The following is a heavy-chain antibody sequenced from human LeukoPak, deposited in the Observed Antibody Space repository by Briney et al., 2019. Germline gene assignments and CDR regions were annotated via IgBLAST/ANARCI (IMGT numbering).Heavy chain of an antibody. D-gene: IGHD3/OR15-3a*01. J-gene: IGHJ4*02. Sequence: GGSLRLSCSASGFSFSGSWMTWVRQAPGKGLEWVANIKPDGSDTYYVDSMKDRFTISRDNAKNSLYLQINGLRAEDTTVYYCARHLDWSFDYWGQGTLVTVSS. CDR2: IKPDGSDT. CDR3: ARHLDWSFDY. CDR1: GFSFSGSW. V-gene: IGHV3-7*01.